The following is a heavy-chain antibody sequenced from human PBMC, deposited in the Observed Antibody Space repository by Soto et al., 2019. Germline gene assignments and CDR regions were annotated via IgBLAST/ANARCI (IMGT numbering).Heavy chain of an antibody. J-gene: IGHJ4*02. CDR2: ISGSVGST. CDR1: GFTFSDHG. CDR3: AKDRTIAARNYDE. D-gene: IGHD6-6*01. Sequence: LRLSFVGSGFTFSDHGMSWVRQAPGKGLEWVSAISGSVGSTFYADSVKGRFTISRDNSKNTLYLQMNSLRDEDTAVYYCAKDRTIAARNYDEWGQGVLVTVSS. V-gene: IGHV3-23*01.